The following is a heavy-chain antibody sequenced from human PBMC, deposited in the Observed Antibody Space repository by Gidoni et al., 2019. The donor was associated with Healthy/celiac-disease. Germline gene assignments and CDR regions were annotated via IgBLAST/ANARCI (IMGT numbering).Heavy chain of an antibody. CDR2: ISGSGGST. CDR3: AKSRGDYVWGSYRYTAFDY. V-gene: IGHV3-23*01. Sequence: EVQLLESGGGLVQPGGSLRLSCAASGFTFSSYAMSWVRQAPGKGLEWFSAISGSGGSTYYADSVKGRFTISRDNSKNTLYLQMNSLRAEDTAVYYCAKSRGDYVWGSYRYTAFDYWGQGTLVTVSS. D-gene: IGHD3-16*02. CDR1: GFTFSSYA. J-gene: IGHJ4*02.